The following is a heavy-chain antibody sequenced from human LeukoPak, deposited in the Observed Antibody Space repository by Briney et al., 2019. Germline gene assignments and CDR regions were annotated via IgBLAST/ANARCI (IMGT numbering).Heavy chain of an antibody. V-gene: IGHV3-48*03. CDR1: GFTFSSYE. CDR3: ARAPEYCSGGSCYRDAFDI. D-gene: IGHD2-15*01. J-gene: IGHJ3*02. CDR2: ISSSGSTI. Sequence: GGSLRLSCAASGFTFSSYEMSWVRQAPGKGLEWVSYISSSGSTIYYADSVKGRFTISRDNAKNSLYLQMNSLRAEDRAVYYCARAPEYCSGGSCYRDAFDIWGQGTMVTVSS.